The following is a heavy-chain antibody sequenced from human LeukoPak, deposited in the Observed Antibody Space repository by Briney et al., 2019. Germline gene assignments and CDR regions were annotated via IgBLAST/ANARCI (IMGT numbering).Heavy chain of an antibody. Sequence: GGSLRLSCAASGFTFSSYAMSWVRQAPGKGLEWVSAISGSGGSTYYADSVKGRFTISRDNSKNTLYLQMNSLRAEDTALYYCAKDRAYCGGDCYSPLDYWGQGTLVTVSS. CDR1: GFTFSSYA. V-gene: IGHV3-23*01. CDR3: AKDRAYCGGDCYSPLDY. J-gene: IGHJ4*02. CDR2: ISGSGGST. D-gene: IGHD2-21*02.